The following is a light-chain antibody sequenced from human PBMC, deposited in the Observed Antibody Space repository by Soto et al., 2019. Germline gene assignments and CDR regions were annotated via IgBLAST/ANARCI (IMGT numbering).Light chain of an antibody. Sequence: QSVLTQPASLSGSPGQSITISCTGTSSDIGAYAYVSWFQQHPGRAPKLIIYDVTNRPSGISNRFSGSKSGNTASLTISGLQTEDEADYYCISFTSRHIYVFGTGTKVTVL. V-gene: IGLV2-14*03. CDR3: ISFTSRHIYV. CDR2: DVT. CDR1: SSDIGAYAY. J-gene: IGLJ1*01.